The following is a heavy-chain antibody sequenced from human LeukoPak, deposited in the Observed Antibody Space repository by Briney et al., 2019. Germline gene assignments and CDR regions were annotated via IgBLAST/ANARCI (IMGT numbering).Heavy chain of an antibody. CDR2: INHSGST. V-gene: IGHV4-34*01. CDR1: GGSFSGYY. J-gene: IGHJ4*02. D-gene: IGHD2-2*02. CDR3: ASSRSDIVVVPAAIGGY. Sequence: SETLSLTCAVYGGSFSGYYWSWIRQPPGKGLEWIGEINHSGSTNYNPSLKSRVTISVDTSKNQFSLKLGSVTAADTAVYYCASSRSDIVVVPAAIGGYWGQGTLVTVSS.